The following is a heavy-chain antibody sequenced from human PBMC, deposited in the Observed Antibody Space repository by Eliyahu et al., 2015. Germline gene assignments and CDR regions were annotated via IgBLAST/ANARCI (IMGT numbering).Heavy chain of an antibody. J-gene: IGHJ4*02. CDR3: AREDMGAPDY. CDR1: GYTFRDHF. D-gene: IGHD1-26*01. V-gene: IGHV1-2*02. CDR2: INPNLGGT. Sequence: QVQLVQSGAEVKTPGASVTISCKASGYTFRDHFIHWVRQAPGQGLEFMGWINPNLGGTNYALRLQGRVTMTRDSSITTVYMTLTRLTSDDTAVYYCAREDMGAPDYWDQGTMVTVSS.